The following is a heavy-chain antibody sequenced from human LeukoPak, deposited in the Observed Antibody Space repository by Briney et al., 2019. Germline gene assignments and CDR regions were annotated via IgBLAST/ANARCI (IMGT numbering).Heavy chain of an antibody. Sequence: SDTLSLTCTVSGYSISSSNWWGWIRQPPGKGLDWIGYVYYSGSTYYNPSLKSRVTMSVDTSKNQFSLKLSSVTAVDTAVYYCARSVDGGNSPFDYWGQGTLVTVSS. D-gene: IGHD4-23*01. V-gene: IGHV4-28*01. CDR2: VYYSGST. CDR1: GYSISSSNW. J-gene: IGHJ4*02. CDR3: ARSVDGGNSPFDY.